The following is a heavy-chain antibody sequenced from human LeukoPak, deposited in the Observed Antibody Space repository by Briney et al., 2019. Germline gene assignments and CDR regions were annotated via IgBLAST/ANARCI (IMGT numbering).Heavy chain of an antibody. J-gene: IGHJ4*02. CDR2: ISSSSSYI. CDR3: ARDPGPGYCSNGVCYTVDY. D-gene: IGHD2-8*01. CDR1: GFTFSSYS. V-gene: IGHV3-21*01. Sequence: GGSLRLSCAASGFTFSSYSMNWVRQAPGKGLEWVSSISSSSSYIYYADSVKGRFTISRDNAKNSLYLQMNSLRAEDTAVYYCARDPGPGYCSNGVCYTVDYWGQGTLVTVSS.